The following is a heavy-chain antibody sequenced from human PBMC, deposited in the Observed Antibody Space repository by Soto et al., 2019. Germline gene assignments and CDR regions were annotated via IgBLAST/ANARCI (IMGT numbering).Heavy chain of an antibody. J-gene: IGHJ5*02. Sequence: QVQLVQSGAEVKKPGASVKVSCKASGYTFTSYAMHWVRQAPGQRHEWMGWINAGNGNTKYSQKFQGRVTITSDTSASTAYMELSSLRSEDTAVYYCAGVVGCSSTSCHRWFDPWGQGTLVTVSS. CDR1: GYTFTSYA. CDR2: INAGNGNT. V-gene: IGHV1-3*01. D-gene: IGHD2-2*02. CDR3: AGVVGCSSTSCHRWFDP.